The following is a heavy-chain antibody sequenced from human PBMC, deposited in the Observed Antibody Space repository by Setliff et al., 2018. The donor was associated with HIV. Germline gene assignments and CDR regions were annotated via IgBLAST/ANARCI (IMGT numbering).Heavy chain of an antibody. D-gene: IGHD4-17*01. V-gene: IGHV4-61*01. J-gene: IGHJ4*02. CDR3: ARDDYGYNGKGFDY. Sequence: PSETLSLTCTVSGDSVSSASYYWSWIRQPPGKGLEWIGHIHYKGNIDYNASLKSRLAISSDTSKNQFSLNLSSVIAADTAIYFCARDDYGYNGKGFDYWGPGTLVTVSS. CDR1: GDSVSSASYY. CDR2: IHYKGNI.